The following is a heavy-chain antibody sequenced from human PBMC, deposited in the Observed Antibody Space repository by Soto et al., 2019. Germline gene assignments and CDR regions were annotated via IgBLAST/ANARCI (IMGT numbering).Heavy chain of an antibody. J-gene: IGHJ5*02. Sequence: SVKVSCKTSVDTFTDSSMHWVRQAPGQGLEWMGWINLNSGDTNYAEKFRGRVTMTRDTSIITAYMELTRLKSDDTAVYYCARDLGGYDLYGPDTWGQGTLVTGSS. V-gene: IGHV1-2*02. CDR1: VDTFTDSS. CDR3: ARDLGGYDLYGPDT. D-gene: IGHD5-12*01. CDR2: INLNSGDT.